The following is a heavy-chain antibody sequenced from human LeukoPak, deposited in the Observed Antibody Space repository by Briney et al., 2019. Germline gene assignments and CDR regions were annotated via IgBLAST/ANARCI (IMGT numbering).Heavy chain of an antibody. V-gene: IGHV3-23*01. D-gene: IGHD3-10*01. J-gene: IGHJ4*02. Sequence: GGSLRLSCAASGFTFSSYGMSWVRQAPGKGLEWVSAISGTSGSTYYADSVKGRFTISRDNSKNTLYLQMNSLRAEDTAGYYCAKVAKYYYGPETYYFFEQWGQGTPVTASS. CDR1: GFTFSSYG. CDR3: AKVAKYYYGPETYYFFEQ. CDR2: ISGTSGST.